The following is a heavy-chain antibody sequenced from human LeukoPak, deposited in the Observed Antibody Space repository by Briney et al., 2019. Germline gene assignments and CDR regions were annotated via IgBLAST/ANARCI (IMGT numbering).Heavy chain of an antibody. CDR2: ISYDGSNR. V-gene: IGHV3-30*04. D-gene: IGHD6-13*01. Sequence: PGTSLRLSCAASGLTFSSYAMHWVRQAPGKGLEWVAAISYDGSNRYYADSVKGRFTISRDNSKNTLYLQMNSLRTEDTAVYYCVRLTAAGRRTDFDYWGQGTLVTVSS. CDR1: GLTFSSYA. J-gene: IGHJ4*02. CDR3: VRLTAAGRRTDFDY.